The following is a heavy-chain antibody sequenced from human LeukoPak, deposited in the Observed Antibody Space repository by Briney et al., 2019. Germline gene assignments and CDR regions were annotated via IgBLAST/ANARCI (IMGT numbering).Heavy chain of an antibody. CDR3: ARRALNSGSYWGFDY. Sequence: TGGSLRLSCAASGFTFSSYGMHWVRQAPGKGLEWVAVIWYDGSNKYYADSVEGRFTISRDNSKNTLYLQMNSLRAEDTAVYYCARRALNSGSYWGFDYWGQGTLVTVSS. CDR1: GFTFSSYG. V-gene: IGHV3-33*01. CDR2: IWYDGSNK. J-gene: IGHJ4*02. D-gene: IGHD1-26*01.